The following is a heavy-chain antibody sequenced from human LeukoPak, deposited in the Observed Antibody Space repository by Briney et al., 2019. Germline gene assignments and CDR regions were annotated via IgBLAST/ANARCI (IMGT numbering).Heavy chain of an antibody. D-gene: IGHD2-8*02. CDR1: GFTFSSYA. CDR2: ISSNGDST. V-gene: IGHV3-64D*09. Sequence: GGSLRLSCAAPGFTFSSYAMSWVRQAPGRGLEFVSAISSNGDSTYYADSLKGRFTISRDNSKNTLYLQMSSLRAEDTAVYYCVKDLYSTGWDYYFDYWGQGTLVTVSS. J-gene: IGHJ4*02. CDR3: VKDLYSTGWDYYFDY.